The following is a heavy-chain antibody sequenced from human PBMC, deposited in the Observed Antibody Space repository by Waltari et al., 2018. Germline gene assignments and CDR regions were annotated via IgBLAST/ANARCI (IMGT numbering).Heavy chain of an antibody. Sequence: EVQLLESGGGLVQPGGSLRLSCAASGFTFSSYAMSRVRQGPGKGLEWVSAISGSGGTTYYADSVKGRFTISRDNSKNTLYLQMNSLRAEDTAVYYCAKSCSTSCYTCQLCYWGQGTLVTVSS. CDR1: GFTFSSYA. CDR2: ISGSGGTT. J-gene: IGHJ4*02. D-gene: IGHD2-2*02. CDR3: AKSCSTSCYTCQLCY. V-gene: IGHV3-23*01.